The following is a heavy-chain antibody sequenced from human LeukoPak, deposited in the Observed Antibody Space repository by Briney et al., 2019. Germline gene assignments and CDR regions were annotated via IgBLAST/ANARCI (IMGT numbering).Heavy chain of an antibody. CDR1: GYSISSGFY. J-gene: IGHJ4*02. CDR3: AEISRRWPDY. V-gene: IGHV4-38-2*01. D-gene: IGHD4-23*01. Sequence: SETLSLTCVVSGYSISSGFYWGWIRQPPGKGLEWIASIYHSGSTYHNPSLRSRLTISVDKSKNQFSLKLTSVTAADTAMYYCAEISRRWPDYWGQGTLVTVSS. CDR2: IYHSGST.